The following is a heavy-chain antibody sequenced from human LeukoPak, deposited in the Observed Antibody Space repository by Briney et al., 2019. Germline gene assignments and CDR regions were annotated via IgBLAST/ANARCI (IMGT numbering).Heavy chain of an antibody. J-gene: IGHJ4*02. Sequence: GGSLRLSCAASGFTFSSYSVNWVRQAPGKGLEWVSSISSSSSYIYYADSVKGRFTISRDNAKNSLYLQMNSLRAEDTAVYYCARGIAVAGTCYWGQGTLVTVSS. CDR2: ISSSSSYI. CDR3: ARGIAVAGTCY. D-gene: IGHD6-19*01. V-gene: IGHV3-21*01. CDR1: GFTFSSYS.